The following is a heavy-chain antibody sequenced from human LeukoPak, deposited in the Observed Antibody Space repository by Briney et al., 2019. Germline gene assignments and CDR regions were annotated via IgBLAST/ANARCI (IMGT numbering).Heavy chain of an antibody. V-gene: IGHV1-46*01. J-gene: IGHJ4*02. CDR3: ARDPSGSWQRLDS. CDR1: GYTFTTYY. Sequence: ASVKVSCKASGYTFTTYYMHWVRQAPGQGLEWMGVINPNGGGTSYAQKFQGRVTMTRDTSTSTAYMELNSLTSDDTAVFYCARDPSGSWQRLDSWGQGTPVTVSS. D-gene: IGHD1-26*01. CDR2: INPNGGGT.